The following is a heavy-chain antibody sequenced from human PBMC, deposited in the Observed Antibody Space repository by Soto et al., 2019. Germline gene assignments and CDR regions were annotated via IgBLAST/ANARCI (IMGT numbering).Heavy chain of an antibody. CDR1: VGSISSYY. D-gene: IGHD6-6*01. J-gene: IGHJ5*02. Sequence: PSETLSLTCTVSVGSISSYYWSWIRQPPGKGLEWIGYIDYSGSTNYNPSLKSRVTISVDTSKNQFSLKMSSVTAAETAVYYCAREGSSSPHTGGYNWFDPWGQGTMVTVSS. V-gene: IGHV4-59*01. CDR3: AREGSSSPHTGGYNWFDP. CDR2: IDYSGST.